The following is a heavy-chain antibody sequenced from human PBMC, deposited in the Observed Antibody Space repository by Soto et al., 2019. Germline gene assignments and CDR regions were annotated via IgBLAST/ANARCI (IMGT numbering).Heavy chain of an antibody. CDR2: IYYRGNA. Sequence: QLQLQESGPGLVKPSETLSLTCSVSDDSINSDQYYWGWIRQPPGKGLEWIGSIYYRGNAYYNPSLQTRGTISLDKSRSQFSLKLNSVTAADSAVYFCARLEGLATISYYFDFWRPGALVTVSS. J-gene: IGHJ4*02. CDR3: ARLEGLATISYYFDF. D-gene: IGHD3-9*01. V-gene: IGHV4-39*01. CDR1: DDSINSDQYY.